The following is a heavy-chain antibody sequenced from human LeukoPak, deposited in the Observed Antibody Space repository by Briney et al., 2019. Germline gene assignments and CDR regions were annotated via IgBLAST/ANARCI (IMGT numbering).Heavy chain of an antibody. Sequence: SQTLSLTCAISGDSVSSNSAAWNWIRQSPSRGLEWLGRTYYRSKWYNDYAVSVKSRITINPDTSKNQFSLQLNSVTPEDTAVYYCAGDHRIAVAGGLSPGYGMDVWGQGTTVTVSS. CDR3: AGDHRIAVAGGLSPGYGMDV. V-gene: IGHV6-1*01. J-gene: IGHJ6*02. D-gene: IGHD6-19*01. CDR1: GDSVSSNSAA. CDR2: TYYRSKWYN.